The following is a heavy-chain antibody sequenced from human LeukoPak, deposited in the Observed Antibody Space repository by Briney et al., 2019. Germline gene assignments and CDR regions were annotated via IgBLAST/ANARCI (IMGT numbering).Heavy chain of an antibody. CDR1: GFTFSTFA. Sequence: GRSLRLSCAASGFTFSTFAMNCVRRAPGEGLEWVSSINARDSTYYADSVKGRFTISRDNSKNTLYLQMNSLRAEDTAVYFCAKSGSSYYSYYYMDVWGKGTTVTVSS. CDR2: INARDST. D-gene: IGHD2-15*01. CDR3: AKSGSSYYSYYYMDV. V-gene: IGHV3-23*01. J-gene: IGHJ6*03.